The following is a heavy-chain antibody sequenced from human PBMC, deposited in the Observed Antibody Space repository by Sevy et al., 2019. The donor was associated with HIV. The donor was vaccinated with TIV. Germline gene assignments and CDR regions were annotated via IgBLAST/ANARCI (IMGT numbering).Heavy chain of an antibody. J-gene: IGHJ5*02. CDR1: GGSFTSGGYY. V-gene: IGHV4-31*03. Sequence: SETLSFTCTVSGGSFTSGGYYWSWIRQHPGEGLEWIGYIYYSGSTYYNPSLKSRVTISVDTSKNQFSLKLSSVTAADTAVYYCARFSFYDNAWFDPWGQGTLVTVSS. CDR3: ARFSFYDNAWFDP. D-gene: IGHD3-22*01. CDR2: IYYSGST.